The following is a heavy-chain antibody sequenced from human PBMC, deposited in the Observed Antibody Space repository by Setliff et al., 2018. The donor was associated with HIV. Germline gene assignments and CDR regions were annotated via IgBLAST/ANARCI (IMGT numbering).Heavy chain of an antibody. CDR2: ISPQNGST. V-gene: IGHV1-18*01. J-gene: IGHJ3*02. CDR3: ASAGAWQRNALDI. CDR1: GYDFRRYG. D-gene: IGHD5-12*01. Sequence: ASVKVSCKTSGYDFRRYGIAWVRQVPGHGLEWMGWISPQNGSTRNTQKFQGRVAMTRDTSTSTVYMELSSLRSEDTAVYYCASAGAWQRNALDIWGQGTMVTVS.